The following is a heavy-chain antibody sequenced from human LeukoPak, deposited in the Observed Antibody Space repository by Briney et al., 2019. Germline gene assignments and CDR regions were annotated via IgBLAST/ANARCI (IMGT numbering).Heavy chain of an antibody. Sequence: RAASVTVSCKASGYTFTSHQMHWVRQAPGQGLEWVGIINPNGGSTNFAQKFQGRVTMITDMSTSTVYMELSSLRSEDTAVYYCARGPWIYIGYPSYYFDYWGQGTLVTVSS. CDR2: INPNGGST. CDR3: ARGPWIYIGYPSYYFDY. J-gene: IGHJ4*02. D-gene: IGHD5-12*01. CDR1: GYTFTSHQ. V-gene: IGHV1-46*01.